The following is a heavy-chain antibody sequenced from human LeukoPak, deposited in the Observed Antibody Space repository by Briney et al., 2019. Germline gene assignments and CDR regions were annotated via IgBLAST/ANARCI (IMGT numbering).Heavy chain of an antibody. CDR2: ISYDGSNK. CDR3: ARGGWGPSPFDY. V-gene: IGHV3-30-3*01. Sequence: PGGSLRLSCAASGFTFSSYAMSWVRQAPGKGLEWVAVISYDGSNKYYADSVKGRFTISRDNSKNTLYLQMNSLRAEDTAVYYCARGGWGPSPFDYWGQGTLVTVSS. J-gene: IGHJ4*02. CDR1: GFTFSSYA. D-gene: IGHD1-26*01.